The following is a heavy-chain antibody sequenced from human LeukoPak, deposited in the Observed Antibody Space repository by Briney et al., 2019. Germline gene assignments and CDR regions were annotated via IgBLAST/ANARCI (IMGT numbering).Heavy chain of an antibody. Sequence: GASVKVSCKASGGTFSSYAISWVRQAPGHGLEWMGGIIPIFGTANYAQKFQGRVTITTDESTSTAYMELSSLRSEDTAVYYCAGYSGYEDYYYYMDVWGKGTTVTVSS. D-gene: IGHD5-12*01. CDR2: IIPIFGTA. J-gene: IGHJ6*03. CDR3: AGYSGYEDYYYYMDV. CDR1: GGTFSSYA. V-gene: IGHV1-69*05.